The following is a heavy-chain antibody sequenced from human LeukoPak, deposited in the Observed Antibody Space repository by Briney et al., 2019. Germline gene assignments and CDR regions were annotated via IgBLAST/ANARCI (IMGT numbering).Heavy chain of an antibody. J-gene: IGHJ5*02. CDR1: GFTFSTYA. CDR2: ISGSGGST. D-gene: IGHD3-10*01. CDR3: AKLLFRGVGSWFDP. V-gene: IGHV3-23*01. Sequence: GGSLRLSCAASGFTFSTYAMSWVRQAPGKGLGWVSAISGSGGSTYYADSVKGRFTISRDNSKNTLYVQMNSLRAEDTAVYYCAKLLFRGVGSWFDPWGQGTLVTVSS.